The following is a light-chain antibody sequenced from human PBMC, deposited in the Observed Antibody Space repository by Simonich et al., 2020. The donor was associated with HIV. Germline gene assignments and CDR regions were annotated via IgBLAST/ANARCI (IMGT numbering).Light chain of an antibody. CDR2: AAS. CDR3: QQSYNTPRT. CDR1: RSISSY. J-gene: IGKJ1*01. Sequence: DIQMTQSPSSLSASVGDRVTITCRASRSISSYLNWYQQKPGKAPKLLIYAASSLQSVVPSRFSGSGSGTDFTLTISSLQPEDFATYYCQQSYNTPRTFGQGSKVEIK. V-gene: IGKV1-39*01.